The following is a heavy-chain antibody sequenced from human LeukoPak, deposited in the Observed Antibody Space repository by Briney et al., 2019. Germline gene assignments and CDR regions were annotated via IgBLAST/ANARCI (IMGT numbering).Heavy chain of an antibody. V-gene: IGHV3-7*04. CDR3: ARDGPRAGDGSAFFGVPGS. J-gene: IGHJ5*02. D-gene: IGHD3-22*01. Sequence: GGTLRLSCAASGFSFRSYWMTWVREAPGKGLEWVANIKQDGSERYYVGTMKVRFTISRDNVKTSLSLQMNSLRAEDTAVYYCARDGPRAGDGSAFFGVPGSWGQGTLVTVSS. CDR2: IKQDGSER. CDR1: GFSFRSYW.